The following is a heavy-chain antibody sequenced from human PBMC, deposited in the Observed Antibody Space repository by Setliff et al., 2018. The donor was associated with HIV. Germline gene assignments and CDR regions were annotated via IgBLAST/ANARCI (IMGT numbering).Heavy chain of an antibody. CDR1: GGSISSGYY. CDR3: ARHRNLDRRGEAFDI. Sequence: SETLSLTCTVSGGSISSGYYWGWIRQPPGKGLEWIGSIYHSGITFYNPSLKSRVTISVDTSKNQFSLNLSSVTAADTGVYYCARHRNLDRRGEAFDIWGQGTMVTVSS. CDR2: IYHSGIT. V-gene: IGHV4-38-2*02. J-gene: IGHJ3*02. D-gene: IGHD3-10*01.